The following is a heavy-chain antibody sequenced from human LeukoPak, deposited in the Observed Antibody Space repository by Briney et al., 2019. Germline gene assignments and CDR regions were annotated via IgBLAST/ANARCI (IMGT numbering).Heavy chain of an antibody. CDR1: GFTFSSYG. CDR3: AKDRYPDY. J-gene: IGHJ4*02. V-gene: IGHV3-30*18. D-gene: IGHD3-9*01. Sequence: GGSLRLSCAASGFTFSSYGMHWVRQAPGKGLEWVAVISYDGSNKYYADSVKGRFTISRDNSKNTLYLQMNSLRAEDTAVYYCAKDRYPDYWGQGTLVTVSS. CDR2: ISYDGSNK.